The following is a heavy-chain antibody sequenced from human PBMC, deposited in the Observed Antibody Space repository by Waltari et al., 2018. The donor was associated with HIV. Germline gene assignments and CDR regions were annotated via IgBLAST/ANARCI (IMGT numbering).Heavy chain of an antibody. CDR3: ARVRSTMGRFQGFDY. V-gene: IGHV3-53*02. D-gene: IGHD1-26*01. J-gene: IGHJ4*02. CDR1: GLTVGSNF. CDR2: IYSGGST. Sequence: EVQLVETGGGLIQPGGSLRLSCGASGLTVGSNFMNWVRQAPGKGLEWVSLIYSGGSTYYADSVKGRFTISRDNSKNTLYLQMNSLRAEDTAVYYCARVRSTMGRFQGFDYWGQGTLVTVSS.